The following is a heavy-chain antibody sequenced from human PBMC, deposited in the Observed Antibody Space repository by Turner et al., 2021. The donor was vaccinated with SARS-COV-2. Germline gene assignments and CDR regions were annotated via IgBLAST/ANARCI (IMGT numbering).Heavy chain of an antibody. CDR1: GGSISSGGYY. CDR2: IYYSGST. J-gene: IGHJ4*02. V-gene: IGHV4-31*03. CDR3: ARLRYFDWSYYFDY. Sequence: QVQLQESGAGLVKPSQTLSLTCTVSGGSISSGGYYWSWLRQHPGKGLEWIGYIYYSGSTYYNPSLKSRVTISVDTSKNQFSLKLSSVIAADTAVYYCARLRYFDWSYYFDYWGQGTLVTVSS. D-gene: IGHD3-9*01.